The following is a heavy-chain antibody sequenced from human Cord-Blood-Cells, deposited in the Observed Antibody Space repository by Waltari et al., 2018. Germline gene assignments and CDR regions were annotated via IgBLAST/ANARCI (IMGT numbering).Heavy chain of an antibody. Sequence: QVQLVQSGAEVKKPGASVKVSCKASGFTFGSSAISWVRQAPGQGLEWMGVIIPLAGITNFTEKFQGRVTITADTSTNTAYMELSSLRSEDTAVYYCARRGSQWGHRGPGEVDFWGQGVLVTVSS. CDR2: IIPLAGIT. V-gene: IGHV1-69*10. CDR3: ARRGSQWGHRGPGEVDF. D-gene: IGHD1-26*01. CDR1: GFTFGSSA. J-gene: IGHJ4*02.